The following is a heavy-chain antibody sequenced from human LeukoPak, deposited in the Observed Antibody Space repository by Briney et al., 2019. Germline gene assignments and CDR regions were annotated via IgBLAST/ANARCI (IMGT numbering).Heavy chain of an antibody. D-gene: IGHD3-10*01. Sequence: ASVKVSCKASGYTFTSYGISWVRQAPGQGLEWMGWISAYNGNTNYAQKLQGRVTMTTDTSTSTAYMELRSLRSDDTAVYYCARSMARGVMIHEFDYWGQGTLVTVSS. V-gene: IGHV1-18*01. CDR3: ARSMARGVMIHEFDY. CDR1: GYTFTSYG. J-gene: IGHJ4*02. CDR2: ISAYNGNT.